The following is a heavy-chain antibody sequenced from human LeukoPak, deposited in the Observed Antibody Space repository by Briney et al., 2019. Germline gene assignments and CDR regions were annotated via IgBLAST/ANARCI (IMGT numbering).Heavy chain of an antibody. CDR2: IIPIFGSA. CDR1: GGTFRSYA. J-gene: IGHJ5*02. CDR3: ARSYYDYVWGSYRFNWFDP. Sequence: AASVKVSCKASGGTFRSYAISWVRQAPGQGLEWMGGIIPIFGSANYAQKFQGRVTITADESTSTAYMELSSLRSEDTAVYYCARSYYDYVWGSYRFNWFDPWGQGTLVTVSS. V-gene: IGHV1-69*01. D-gene: IGHD3-16*02.